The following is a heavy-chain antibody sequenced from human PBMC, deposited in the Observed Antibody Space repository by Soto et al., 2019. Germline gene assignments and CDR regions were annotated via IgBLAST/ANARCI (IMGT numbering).Heavy chain of an antibody. Sequence: EVQLLESGGGLVQPGGSLRLSCAASGFTFSSYAMSWVRQAPGKGLEWVSAISGSGGSTYYADSVKGRFTISRDNSKNTLYLQMNSLRAEDTAVYYCAKDGVTIFRPSGDFQHWGQGTLVTVSS. D-gene: IGHD3-3*01. CDR1: GFTFSSYA. V-gene: IGHV3-23*01. J-gene: IGHJ1*01. CDR3: AKDGVTIFRPSGDFQH. CDR2: ISGSGGST.